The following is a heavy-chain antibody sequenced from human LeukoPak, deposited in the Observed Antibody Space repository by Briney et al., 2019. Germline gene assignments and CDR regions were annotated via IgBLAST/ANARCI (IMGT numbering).Heavy chain of an antibody. Sequence: SETLSLTCTVSGGSISSSSYYWGRIRQPPGKGLEWIGSIYYSGSTYYNPSLKSRVTISADTSKNQFSLKLSSVTAADTAVYYCARQLGYCSSTSCYADKVDYWGQGTLVTVSS. CDR3: ARQLGYCSSTSCYADKVDY. D-gene: IGHD2-2*01. CDR1: GGSISSSSYY. V-gene: IGHV4-39*01. J-gene: IGHJ4*02. CDR2: IYYSGST.